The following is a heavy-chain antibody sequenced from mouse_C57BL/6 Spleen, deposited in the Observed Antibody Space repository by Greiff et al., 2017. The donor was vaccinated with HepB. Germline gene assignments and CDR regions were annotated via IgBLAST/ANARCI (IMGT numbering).Heavy chain of an antibody. J-gene: IGHJ2*01. V-gene: IGHV1-62-2*01. D-gene: IGHD2-2*01. CDR2: FYPGSGSI. Sequence: VQLQQSGAELVKPGASVKLSCKASGYTFTEYTIHWVKQRSGQGFEWIGWFYPGSGSIKYNEKFKDKATLTADKSSITVYMEISRLTSEDSAVYFCVRHEGWLRRGYYFDYWGQGTTLTVSS. CDR3: VRHEGWLRRGYYFDY. CDR1: GYTFTEYT.